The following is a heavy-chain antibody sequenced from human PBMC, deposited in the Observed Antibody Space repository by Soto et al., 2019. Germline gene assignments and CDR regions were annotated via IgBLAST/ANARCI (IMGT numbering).Heavy chain of an antibody. CDR1: GYTFTSYA. J-gene: IGHJ1*01. D-gene: IGHD2-2*01. CDR3: ASSLGYCSSTSCYGPYAEYFQH. Sequence: QVQLVQSGAEVKKPGASVKVSCKASGYTFTSYAMHWVRQAPGQRLEWMGWINAGNGNTKYSQKFQGRITITRDPSAGTDHMELSSLKSDDTAVYYCASSLGYCSSTSCYGPYAEYFQHWGQGTLVTVSS. CDR2: INAGNGNT. V-gene: IGHV1-3*01.